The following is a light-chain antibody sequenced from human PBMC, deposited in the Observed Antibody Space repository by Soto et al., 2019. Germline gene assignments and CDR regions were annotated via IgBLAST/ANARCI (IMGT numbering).Light chain of an antibody. CDR2: GAS. CDR3: QQSYNTLMYT. CDR1: QSISNF. V-gene: IGKV1-39*01. Sequence: DIQMTQSPSSLSASVGDRVTITCRASQSISNFLNWYQHKPGKAPNLLIYGASSLQSGVPSRFSGSGSGTDFTLTISSLQPADFATYYCQQSYNTLMYTFGQGTKLEIK. J-gene: IGKJ2*01.